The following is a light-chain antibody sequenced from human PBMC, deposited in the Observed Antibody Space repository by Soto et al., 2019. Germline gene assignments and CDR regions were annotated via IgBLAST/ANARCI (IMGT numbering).Light chain of an antibody. V-gene: IGKV1-5*03. J-gene: IGKJ1*01. Sequence: DIQMTQSPSTLSASVGDRVTITCRASQSINTWLAWYQLKPGRAPKLLIYKASTLESGVSSRFSGSGSGTEFTLTISSLQPDDFATYYGQQYQTYSHFGQGTRVEIK. CDR2: KAS. CDR3: QQYQTYSH. CDR1: QSINTW.